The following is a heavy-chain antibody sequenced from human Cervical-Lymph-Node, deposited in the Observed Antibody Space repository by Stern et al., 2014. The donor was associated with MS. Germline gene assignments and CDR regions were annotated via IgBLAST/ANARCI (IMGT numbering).Heavy chain of an antibody. Sequence: VQLVESGAEVKKPGSSVKVSCKASGDTFSSYAINWVRPVPGQGLEWMGGITPVVGTTNYAQKFQGRVTITADKSTNTAYMELMTLRSEDTAVYYCARGGGLVGYFDYWGQGTLVSVSS. V-gene: IGHV1-69*06. CDR1: GDTFSSYA. J-gene: IGHJ4*02. CDR2: ITPVVGTT. CDR3: ARGGGLVGYFDY. D-gene: IGHD1-26*01.